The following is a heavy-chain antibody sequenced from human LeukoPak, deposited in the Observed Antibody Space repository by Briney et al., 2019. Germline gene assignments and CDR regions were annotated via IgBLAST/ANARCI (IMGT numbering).Heavy chain of an antibody. CDR2: IGISSGNT. V-gene: IGHV3-48*01. Sequence: GGSLRLSCAASGFNFIDYSMTWVRQAPGKGLEWISYIGISSGNTKYADSVKGRFTISRNKARNSLYLQMNSLRVEDTAVYYCARDHRYAFDNWGHGTLVTVSS. CDR3: ARDHRYAFDN. J-gene: IGHJ4*01. D-gene: IGHD5-12*01. CDR1: GFNFIDYS.